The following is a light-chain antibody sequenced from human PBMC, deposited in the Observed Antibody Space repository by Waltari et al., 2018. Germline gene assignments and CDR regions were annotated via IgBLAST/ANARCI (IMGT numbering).Light chain of an antibody. V-gene: IGKV3-11*01. CDR3: QQRANWPLT. CDR2: DTS. J-gene: IGKJ4*01. Sequence: EIVLTQSPGTLSLSPGERATLSYRASQSVTRYLAWYQQKPGLAPRLLIYDTSNRATGIPARFIGSGSGTDFSLTITSLESEDFAVYYCQQRANWPLTFGGGTKVEIK. CDR1: QSVTRY.